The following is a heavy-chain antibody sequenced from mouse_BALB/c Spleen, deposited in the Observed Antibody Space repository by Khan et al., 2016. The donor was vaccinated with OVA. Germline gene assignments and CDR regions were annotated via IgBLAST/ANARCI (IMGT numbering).Heavy chain of an antibody. V-gene: IGHV3-2*02. D-gene: IGHD2-12*01. CDR3: ARWAYDAPNY. CDR2: ISYSGST. Sequence: EVQLQESGPGLVKPSQSLSLTCTVTGYSITSDYAWNWIRQFPGNKLEWMGFISYSGSTSYNPSLKSRISITRDTSKNQFFLQLNSVSTEDTATYYSARWAYDAPNYGGQGTTLTVSS. CDR1: GYSITSDYA. J-gene: IGHJ2*01.